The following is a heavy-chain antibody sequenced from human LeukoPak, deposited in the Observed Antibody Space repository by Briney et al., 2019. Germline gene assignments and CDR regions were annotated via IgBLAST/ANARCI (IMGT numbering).Heavy chain of an antibody. V-gene: IGHV4-61*02. Sequence: PSQTLSLTCTVSGGSISSGSYYWSWIRQPAGKGLEWLGRIYTSGSTNYNPSLKSRVTISVDTSKNQFSLKLSSVTAADTAVYYCARGLEMATIQRWGYFDYWGQGTLVTVSS. CDR3: ARGLEMATIQRWGYFDY. D-gene: IGHD5-24*01. CDR1: GGSISSGSYY. CDR2: IYTSGST. J-gene: IGHJ4*02.